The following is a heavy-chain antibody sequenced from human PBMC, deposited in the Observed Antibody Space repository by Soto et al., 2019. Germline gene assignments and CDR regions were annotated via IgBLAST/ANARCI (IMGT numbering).Heavy chain of an antibody. Sequence: GGSLRLSCRASGFTFADYTLSLFRQAPGKGLEWLGFIRNKAYGGTTEYAASVKGRFTISRDDSKSIAYLLMNSLKTEDTAMYYCTRDGRYSGYPPPAFWGQGTLVTVSS. D-gene: IGHD5-12*01. CDR2: IRNKAYGGTT. J-gene: IGHJ4*02. CDR1: GFTFADYT. CDR3: TRDGRYSGYPPPAF. V-gene: IGHV3-49*03.